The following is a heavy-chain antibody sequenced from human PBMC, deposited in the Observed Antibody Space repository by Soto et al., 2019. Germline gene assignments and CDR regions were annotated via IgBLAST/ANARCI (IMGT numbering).Heavy chain of an antibody. CDR2: ISGSGGST. V-gene: IGHV3-23*01. J-gene: IGHJ4*02. CDR1: GFTFSSYA. D-gene: IGHD3-9*01. Sequence: EVQLLESGGGLVQPGGSLRLSCAASGFTFSSYAMSWVRQAPGKGLEWVSAISGSGGSTYYADSVKGRFTISRDNSKNTLYLQMNSLRAEETAVYYCAKDRSLLTGYQPVYYFDYWGQGTLVTVSS. CDR3: AKDRSLLTGYQPVYYFDY.